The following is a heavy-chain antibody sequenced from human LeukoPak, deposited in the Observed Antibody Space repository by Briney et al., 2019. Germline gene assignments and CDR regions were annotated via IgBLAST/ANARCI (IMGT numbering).Heavy chain of an antibody. CDR1: GFTFSSYE. CDR2: ISSSGTTR. Sequence: GGSLRLSCVPSGFTFSSYEMNWVRQAPGNGLEWVSYISSSGTTRYYADSVKGRFTISRDNAKNSLYLQMNSLRAEDTAVYYCARERPEIDYWGQGTLVTVSS. CDR3: ARERPEIDY. J-gene: IGHJ4*02. V-gene: IGHV3-48*03.